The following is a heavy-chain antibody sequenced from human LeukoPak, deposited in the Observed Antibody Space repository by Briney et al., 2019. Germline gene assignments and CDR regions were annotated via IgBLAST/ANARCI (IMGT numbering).Heavy chain of an antibody. CDR1: GYSFTSYW. J-gene: IGHJ6*02. D-gene: IGHD2-21*01. Sequence: GESLKISSKGSGYSFTSYWIGWVRQMPGKGLEWMGIIYPGDSDTRYSPSFQGQVTISADKSISTAYLQWSSLKASDTAMYYCARRSRSDSTPRYGMDVWGQGTTVTVSS. V-gene: IGHV5-51*01. CDR2: IYPGDSDT. CDR3: ARRSRSDSTPRYGMDV.